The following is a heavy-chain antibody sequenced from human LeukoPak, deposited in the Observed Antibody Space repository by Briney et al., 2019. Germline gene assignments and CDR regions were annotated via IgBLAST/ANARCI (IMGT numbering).Heavy chain of an antibody. J-gene: IGHJ4*02. V-gene: IGHV1-8*01. CDR2: MNPNSGNT. CDR1: GYTFTSYD. D-gene: IGHD2-8*01. CDR3: ARSRAGLSHRKGVSDY. Sequence: GASVKVSCKASGYTFTSYDINWVRQATGQGLEWMGWMNPNSGNTGYAQKFQGRVTMTRNTSISTAYMELSSLRSEDTAVYYCARSRAGLSHRKGVSDYWGQGTLVTVSS.